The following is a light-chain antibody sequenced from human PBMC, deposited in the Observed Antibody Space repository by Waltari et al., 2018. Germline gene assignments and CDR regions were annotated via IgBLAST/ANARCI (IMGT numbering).Light chain of an antibody. CDR2: DVS. V-gene: IGLV2-8*01. CDR3: SSFAGSPVV. CDR1: SSDVGGYNY. J-gene: IGLJ2*01. Sequence: QSALTQPPSASGSPGQSVTISCTGTSSDVGGYNYVSWYQQHPGKAPKLMIYDVSKRPSGVPDRFSSSKSGNTASLTVSGLQAEDEADYYCSSFAGSPVVFGGGTKLTVL.